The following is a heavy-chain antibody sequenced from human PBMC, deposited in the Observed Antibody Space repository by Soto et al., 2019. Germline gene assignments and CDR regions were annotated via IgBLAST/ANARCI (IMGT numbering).Heavy chain of an antibody. CDR2: IYYSGST. CDR3: ARARAHHCLLIYYLAY. CDR1: GGSISSGDYY. Sequence: PSETLSLTCTVSGGSISSGDYYWSWIRQPPGKGLEWIGYIYYSGSTYYNPSLKSRVTISVDTSKNQFSLKLSSVTAADTAVYYCARARAHHCLLIYYLAYPAQRTPVPVSS. V-gene: IGHV4-30-4*01. D-gene: IGHD2-21*02. J-gene: IGHJ4*02.